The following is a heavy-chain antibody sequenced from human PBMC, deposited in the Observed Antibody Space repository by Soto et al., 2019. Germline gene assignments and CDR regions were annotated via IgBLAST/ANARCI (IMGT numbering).Heavy chain of an antibody. CDR1: GFTFSSYW. J-gene: IGHJ5*02. CDR2: IKQDGSEK. D-gene: IGHD3-3*01. CDR3: ARWDYDFWSGPTPNNWFDP. Sequence: GGSLRLSCAASGFTFSSYWMSWVRQAPGKGLEWVANIKQDGSEKYYVDSVKGRFTISRDNAKNSLYLQMNSLRAEDTAVYYCARWDYDFWSGPTPNNWFDPWGQGTLVTVSS. V-gene: IGHV3-7*01.